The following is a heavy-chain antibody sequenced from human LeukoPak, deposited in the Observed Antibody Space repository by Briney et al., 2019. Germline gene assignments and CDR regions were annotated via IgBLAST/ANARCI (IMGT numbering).Heavy chain of an antibody. CDR3: AREVLIVVEPAANTIDY. D-gene: IGHD2-2*01. Sequence: PGGSLRLSCAASGFTFSSYSMNWVRQTPGKGLEWVSAINKGGSYMTYADSVKGRFTVSRDNAKNSLFLQTNNLRVEDTAVYFCAREVLIVVEPAANTIDYWGQGTRVTVSS. V-gene: IGHV3-21*01. CDR1: GFTFSSYS. J-gene: IGHJ4*02. CDR2: INKGGSYM.